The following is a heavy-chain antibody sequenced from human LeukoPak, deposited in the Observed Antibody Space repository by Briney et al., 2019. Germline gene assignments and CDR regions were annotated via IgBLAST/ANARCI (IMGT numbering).Heavy chain of an antibody. Sequence: GSLRLSCAASGFSFSSYVINWVRQAPGKGLEWIGYIYYSGSTNYNPSLKSRVTISVDTSKNQFSLKLSSVTAADTAVYYCARAPDYYGSGSYLSWFDPWGQGTLVTVSS. CDR3: ARAPDYYGSGSYLSWFDP. D-gene: IGHD3-10*01. J-gene: IGHJ5*02. V-gene: IGHV4-59*01. CDR2: IYYSGST. CDR1: GFSFSSYV.